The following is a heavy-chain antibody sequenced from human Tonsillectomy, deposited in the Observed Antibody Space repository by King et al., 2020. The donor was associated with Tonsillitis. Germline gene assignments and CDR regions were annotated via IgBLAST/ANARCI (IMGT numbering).Heavy chain of an antibody. Sequence: VQLVESGGGVVQPGRSLRLSCAASGFTFTSQPMHWVRQAPGKGLEWVARISSDGRIQHYADSVKGRFTISRDNSMHTVYLQMNSLRTEDTAIYHRARDGDFLTGYGFDYWGQGTLVTVSS. J-gene: IGHJ4*02. CDR2: ISSDGRIQ. CDR1: GFTFTSQP. D-gene: IGHD3-9*01. V-gene: IGHV3-30*04. CDR3: ARDGDFLTGYGFDY.